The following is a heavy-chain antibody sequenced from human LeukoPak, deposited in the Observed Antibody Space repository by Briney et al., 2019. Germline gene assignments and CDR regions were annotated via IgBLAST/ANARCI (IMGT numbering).Heavy chain of an antibody. V-gene: IGHV4-34*01. J-gene: IGHJ4*02. CDR3: ARGYGSGSYYEY. CDR1: GGSFRDYY. Sequence: SETLSLTCAVYGGSFRDYYWSWVRQPPGKGLEWIGEVNRGGSTTYNPSLKSRVTILVDTPKNQFSLKLSSVTAADTAVYYCARGYGSGSYYEYWGQGTLVTVSS. D-gene: IGHD3-10*01. CDR2: VNRGGST.